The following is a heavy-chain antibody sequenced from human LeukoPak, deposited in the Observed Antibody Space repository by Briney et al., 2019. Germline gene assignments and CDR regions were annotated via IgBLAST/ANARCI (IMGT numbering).Heavy chain of an antibody. D-gene: IGHD1-26*01. CDR2: TRKKTNSYTT. J-gene: IGHJ4*02. Sequence: PGGSLRLSCAASGFTFSDHYMDWVRQAPGKGLEWVGRTRKKTNSYTTEYAASVKGRFTISRDDSKNSPYLQMNSLKAEDTAVYYCTRVVLVGTTYSYFDYWGQGTLVTVSS. V-gene: IGHV3-72*01. CDR3: TRVVLVGTTYSYFDY. CDR1: GFTFSDHY.